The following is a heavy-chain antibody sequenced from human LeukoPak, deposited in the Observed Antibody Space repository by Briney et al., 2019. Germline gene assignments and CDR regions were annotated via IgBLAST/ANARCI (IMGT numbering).Heavy chain of an antibody. D-gene: IGHD4-11*01. CDR1: GYTFTGYY. CDR3: ARGRVASNYAWRAFDI. V-gene: IGHV1-2*02. Sequence: GASVKVSCKASGYTFTGYYMHWVRQAPGQGLEWMGWINPNSGGTNYAQKFQGRVTMTRDTSISTAYMELSRLRSDDTAVYYCARGRVASNYAWRAFDIWGKGTMVTVSS. J-gene: IGHJ3*02. CDR2: INPNSGGT.